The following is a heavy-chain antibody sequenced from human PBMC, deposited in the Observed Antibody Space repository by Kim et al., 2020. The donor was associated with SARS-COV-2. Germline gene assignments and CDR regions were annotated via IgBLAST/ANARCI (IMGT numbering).Heavy chain of an antibody. D-gene: IGHD6-13*01. J-gene: IGHJ6*02. CDR2: IKQHGNEK. Sequence: LSLTCAVSGFTFSNYWMSWVRQAPGKGLEWVANIKQHGNEKHYVDSVKGRFTISGDNAKKSLYLQMNSLRAEDTAVYYCARYNSRNYGMDVWGQGTTVTVSS. V-gene: IGHV3-7*03. CDR3: ARYNSRNYGMDV. CDR1: GFTFSNYW.